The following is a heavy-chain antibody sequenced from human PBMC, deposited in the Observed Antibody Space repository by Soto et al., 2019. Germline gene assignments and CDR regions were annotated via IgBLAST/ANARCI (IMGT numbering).Heavy chain of an antibody. V-gene: IGHV3-73*01. CDR3: TRPQWGYCSSTSCPMDV. Sequence: GGSLRLSCAASGFTFSGSAMHWVRQASGKGLEWVGRIRSKANSYATAYAASVKGRFTISRDDSKNTAYLQMNSLKTEDTAVYYCTRPQWGYCSSTSCPMDVWGKGTTVTVSS. CDR1: GFTFSGSA. J-gene: IGHJ6*04. CDR2: IRSKANSYAT. D-gene: IGHD2-2*01.